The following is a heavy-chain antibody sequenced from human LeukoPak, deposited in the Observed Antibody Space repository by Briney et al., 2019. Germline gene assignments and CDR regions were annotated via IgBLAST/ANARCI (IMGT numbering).Heavy chain of an antibody. CDR2: IKPDGSAQ. CDR3: ANGGTYSSGP. V-gene: IGHV3-7*01. Sequence: PGRSLRLSCTGSGFSFGDHSMSWVRQAPGKGLEWVATIKPDGSAQYYVDSVKGRFTISRDNAKNSLFLQINSLRAEDTAVYYCANGGTYSSGPWGQGTLVTVSS. J-gene: IGHJ5*02. D-gene: IGHD3-22*01. CDR1: GFSFGDHS.